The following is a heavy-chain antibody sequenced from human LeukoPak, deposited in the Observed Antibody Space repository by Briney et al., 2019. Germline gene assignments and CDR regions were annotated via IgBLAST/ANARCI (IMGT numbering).Heavy chain of an antibody. CDR3: VKSPRWKWDIDY. CDR2: ISKDGSYK. D-gene: IGHD1-26*01. CDR1: GFTFGNHD. J-gene: IGHJ4*02. V-gene: IGHV3-30*18. Sequence: GGSLRLSCAASGFTFGNHDMHWVRQAPGKGLEWVALISKDGSYKYYADSVKGRFTISRDNSNHTLFLHMNSLTTEDTAVFYCVKSPRWKWDIDYWGQGTVVTVSS.